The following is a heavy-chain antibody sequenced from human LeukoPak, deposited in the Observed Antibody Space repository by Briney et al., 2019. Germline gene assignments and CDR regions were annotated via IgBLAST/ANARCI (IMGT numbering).Heavy chain of an antibody. CDR3: ARHPLYDFWSGYYGMDV. V-gene: IGHV4-39*01. D-gene: IGHD3-3*01. J-gene: IGHJ6*02. CDR2: IYYSGST. Sequence: SETVSLTCTVSGGTISSSSYYWGSIRQPPGKGLEWIGSIYYSGSTYYNPSLKSRVTISVDTSKNQFSLKLSSVTAADTAVYYCARHPLYDFWSGYYGMDVWGQGTTVTVSS. CDR1: GGTISSSSYY.